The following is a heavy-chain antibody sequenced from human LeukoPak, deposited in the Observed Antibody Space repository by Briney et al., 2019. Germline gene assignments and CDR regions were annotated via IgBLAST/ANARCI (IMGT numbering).Heavy chain of an antibody. Sequence: GGSLRLSCAASGFTFSSYAMTWVRQAPGKGLEWVSTFSGSGGSTYYADSVKGRFTISRDNSKNTLYLQMNSLRAEDTAVYYFAKRGYGSGSYWYYYGMGVWGQGTTVTVSS. D-gene: IGHD3-10*01. CDR1: GFTFSSYA. J-gene: IGHJ6*02. CDR3: AKRGYGSGSYWYYYGMGV. V-gene: IGHV3-23*01. CDR2: FSGSGGST.